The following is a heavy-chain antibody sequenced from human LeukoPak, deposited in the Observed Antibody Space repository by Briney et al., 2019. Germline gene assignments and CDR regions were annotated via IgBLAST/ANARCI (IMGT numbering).Heavy chain of an antibody. V-gene: IGHV3-33*01. D-gene: IGHD3-22*01. CDR3: AREPYDSSGYSYYYMDV. J-gene: IGHJ6*03. Sequence: GGSLRLSCAASGFTFSSYGMHWVRQAPGKGLEGVAVIWYDGSNKYYADSVKGRFTISRDNSKNALYLQMNSLRAEDTAVYYCAREPYDSSGYSYYYMDVWGKGTTVTVSS. CDR2: IWYDGSNK. CDR1: GFTFSSYG.